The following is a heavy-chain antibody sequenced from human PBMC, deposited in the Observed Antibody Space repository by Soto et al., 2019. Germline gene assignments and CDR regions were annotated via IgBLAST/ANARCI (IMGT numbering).Heavy chain of an antibody. CDR1: GGSISSYY. CDR2: IYYSGST. CDR3: ARGYYYDSSGYSNPLHYYYYGMDV. J-gene: IGHJ6*02. V-gene: IGHV4-59*08. Sequence: GTLSLTCTDSGGSISSYYWSWIRQPPGKGLEWMGYIYYSGSTNYNPSLKSRVTISVDTSKNQFSLKLSSVTAADTAVYYCARGYYYDSSGYSNPLHYYYYGMDVWGQGTTVTVSS. D-gene: IGHD3-22*01.